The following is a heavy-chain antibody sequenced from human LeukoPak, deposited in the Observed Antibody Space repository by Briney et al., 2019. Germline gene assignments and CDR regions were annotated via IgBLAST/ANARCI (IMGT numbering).Heavy chain of an antibody. V-gene: IGHV3-23*01. J-gene: IGHJ4*02. CDR3: ARGRVHYYDSSGYDY. Sequence: HPGGSLRLSCAASGFTFSSYAMSWVRQAPGKGLEWVSAISGSGGSTYYADSVKGRFTISRDNSKNTLYLQMNSLRAEDTAVYYCARGRVHYYDSSGYDYWGQGTLVTVSS. CDR2: ISGSGGST. D-gene: IGHD3-22*01. CDR1: GFTFSSYA.